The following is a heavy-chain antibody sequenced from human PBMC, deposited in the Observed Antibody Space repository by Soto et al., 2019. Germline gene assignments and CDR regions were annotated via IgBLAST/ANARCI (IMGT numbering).Heavy chain of an antibody. Sequence: GESLKISCKGSGYSFTSYWIGWVRQMPGKGLEWMGIIYPGDSDTRYSPSFQGQVTISADKSIRTAYLQWSSLKASDTAMYYCARTNVLLWFGELYYYGMDVWGQGTTVTVSS. V-gene: IGHV5-51*01. CDR2: IYPGDSDT. CDR1: GYSFTSYW. CDR3: ARTNVLLWFGELYYYGMDV. D-gene: IGHD3-10*01. J-gene: IGHJ6*02.